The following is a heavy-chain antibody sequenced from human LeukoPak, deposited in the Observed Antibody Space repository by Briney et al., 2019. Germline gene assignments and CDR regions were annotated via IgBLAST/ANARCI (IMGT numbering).Heavy chain of an antibody. D-gene: IGHD4-23*01. CDR2: ISTFNGNT. CDR1: GYALTNYG. CDR3: ARRHLIGNGYFDH. V-gene: IGHV1-18*01. J-gene: IGHJ4*02. Sequence: ASVKVSCKASGYALTNYGITWVRQAPGQGLEWLGWISTFNGNTNYAQKLQDRVTMTTDTSTSTAYLELRSLRSDDTAVYYCARRHLIGNGYFDHWGQGTLVTVSS.